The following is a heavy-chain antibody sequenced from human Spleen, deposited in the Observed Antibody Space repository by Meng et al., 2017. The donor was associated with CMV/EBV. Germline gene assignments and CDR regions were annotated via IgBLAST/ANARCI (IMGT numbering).Heavy chain of an antibody. D-gene: IGHD1-26*01. CDR2: ISSSSSYI. CDR1: GFTFSSYS. CDR3: AREVVGATMDY. J-gene: IGHJ4*02. V-gene: IGHV3-21*01. Sequence: EVQLVESGGXLVKPGGSLXLSCAASGFTFSSYSMNWVRQAPGKGLEWVSSISSSSSYIYYADSVKGRFTISRDNAKNSLYLQMNSLRAEDTAVYYCAREVVGATMDYWGQGTLVTVSS.